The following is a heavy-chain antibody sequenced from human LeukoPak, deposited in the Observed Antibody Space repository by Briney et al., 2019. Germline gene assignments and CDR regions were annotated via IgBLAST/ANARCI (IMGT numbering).Heavy chain of an antibody. V-gene: IGHV4-39*01. Sequence: GSLRLSCAASGFTVSSNYMSWIRQPPGKGLEWIGSIYYSGSTYYNPSLKSRVTISVDTSKNQFSLKLSSVTAADTAVYYCARQKYYYDSSGYYFDYWGQRTLVTVSS. CDR3: ARQKYYYDSSGYYFDY. CDR2: IYYSGST. J-gene: IGHJ4*02. CDR1: GFTVSSNY. D-gene: IGHD3-22*01.